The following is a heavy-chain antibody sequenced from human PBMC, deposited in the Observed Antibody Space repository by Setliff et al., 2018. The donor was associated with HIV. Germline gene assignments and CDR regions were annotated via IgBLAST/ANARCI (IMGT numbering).Heavy chain of an antibody. V-gene: IGHV1-3*01. CDR3: ARVPYCSGGSCYRNYVDY. CDR2: INAGNGYT. D-gene: IGHD2-15*01. CDR1: GYTFSRYA. Sequence: ASVKVSCKASGYTFSRYAMDWVRQAPGQSLEWMGWINAGNGYTKYPQKFQGRVTITSDTSASTAYMELWSLRSEDTAMYYCARVPYCSGGSCYRNYVDYWGPGTLVTVSS. J-gene: IGHJ4*02.